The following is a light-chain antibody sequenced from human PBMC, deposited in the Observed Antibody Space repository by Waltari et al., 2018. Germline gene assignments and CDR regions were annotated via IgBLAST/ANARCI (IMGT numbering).Light chain of an antibody. V-gene: IGLV2-23*02. CDR3: CSYAGTSTLI. J-gene: IGLJ2*01. CDR2: GVS. Sequence: QSALTQPASVSGSPGQSITMSCTGTNSDVGNYNYVSWYQHHPGTAPKVIIFGVSKRPAGVSDRFSGSKSGNTAPLTISGRQTEDEADYYCCSYAGTSTLIFGGGTKLTVL. CDR1: NSDVGNYNY.